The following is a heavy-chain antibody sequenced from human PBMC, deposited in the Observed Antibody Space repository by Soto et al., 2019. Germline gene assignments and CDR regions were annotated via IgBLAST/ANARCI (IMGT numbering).Heavy chain of an antibody. CDR1: GGSISSGDYY. CDR2: IYYSGST. J-gene: IGHJ6*02. CDR3: ARVAAAGSYYYYYGMDV. Sequence: TLSLTCTVSGGSISSGDYYWSWIRQPPGKGLEWIGYIYYSGSTYYNPSLKSRVTISVDTSKNQFSLKLSSVTAADTAVYYCARVAAAGSYYYYYGMDVWGQGTTVTVSS. D-gene: IGHD6-13*01. V-gene: IGHV4-30-4*01.